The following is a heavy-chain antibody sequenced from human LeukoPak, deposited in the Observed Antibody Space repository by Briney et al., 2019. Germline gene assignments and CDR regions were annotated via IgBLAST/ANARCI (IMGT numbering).Heavy chain of an antibody. D-gene: IGHD1-1*01. V-gene: IGHV3-7*01. CDR3: ARDKIEGPTKLDY. Sequence: PGGSLRLSCAASGFTFSSYWMSWVRQAPGKGLEWVANIKQDESEKYYVDSLKGRFTISRDNAKNSLYLQMNSLRAEDTAVYYCARDKIEGPTKLDYWDQGILVTVSS. J-gene: IGHJ4*02. CDR1: GFTFSSYW. CDR2: IKQDESEK.